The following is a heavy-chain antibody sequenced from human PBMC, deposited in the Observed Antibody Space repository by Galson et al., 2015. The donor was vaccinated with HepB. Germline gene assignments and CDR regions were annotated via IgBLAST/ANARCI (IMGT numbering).Heavy chain of an antibody. CDR1: GYTFTTYG. Sequence: SVKVSCKASGYTFTTYGITWVRQAPGQGLEWMGWISAYNHNTNYAQELQGRLTMTTDTSTSTAYMELRSLRSDDTAVYYCARDFGLVPGGSGYWGQGTLVTVSS. CDR2: ISAYNHNT. CDR3: ARDFGLVPGGSGY. V-gene: IGHV1-18*01. J-gene: IGHJ4*02. D-gene: IGHD3/OR15-3a*01.